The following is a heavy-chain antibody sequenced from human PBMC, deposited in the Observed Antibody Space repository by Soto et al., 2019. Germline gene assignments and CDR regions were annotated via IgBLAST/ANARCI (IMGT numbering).Heavy chain of an antibody. V-gene: IGHV1-18*01. D-gene: IGHD4-17*01. Sequence: GASVKVSCKASGYTFTSYGISWVRQAPGQGLEWMGWISAYNGNTNYAQKLQGRVTMTTDTSTSTAYMELRSLRSDDTAVYYCAREGTTVTHKYYSYRDVWGKGTTVTVS. CDR2: ISAYNGNT. CDR1: GYTFTSYG. CDR3: AREGTTVTHKYYSYRDV. J-gene: IGHJ6*03.